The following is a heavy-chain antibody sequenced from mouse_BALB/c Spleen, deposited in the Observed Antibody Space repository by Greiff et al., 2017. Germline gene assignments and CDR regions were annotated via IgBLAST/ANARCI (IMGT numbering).Heavy chain of an antibody. V-gene: IGHV14-4*02. D-gene: IGHD3-3*01. CDR3: NRGLAMDY. CDR1: GFNIKDYY. J-gene: IGHJ4*01. Sequence: EVQLQQSGAELVRSGASVKLSCTASGFNIKDYYMHWVKQRPEQGLEWIGWIDPENGDTEYAPKFQGKATMTADTSSNTAYLQLSSLTSEDTAVYYCNRGLAMDYWGQGTSVTVSS. CDR2: IDPENGDT.